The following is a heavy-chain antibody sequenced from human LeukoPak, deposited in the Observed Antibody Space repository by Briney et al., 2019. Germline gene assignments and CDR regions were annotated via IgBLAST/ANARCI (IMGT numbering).Heavy chain of an antibody. J-gene: IGHJ4*02. CDR1: GFTFSDYY. Sequence: PGGSLRLSCAASGFTFSDYYMSWIRQAPGKGLEWVSVISGSGGSTYYADSVKGRFTISRDNSKNTLYLQMNSLRAEDTAVYYCAKGLYSSGWYPVDYWGQGTLVTVSS. CDR2: ISGSGGST. D-gene: IGHD6-19*01. CDR3: AKGLYSSGWYPVDY. V-gene: IGHV3-23*01.